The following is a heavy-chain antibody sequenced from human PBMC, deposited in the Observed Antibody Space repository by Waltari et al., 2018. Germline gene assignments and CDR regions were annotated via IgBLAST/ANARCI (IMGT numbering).Heavy chain of an antibody. J-gene: IGHJ4*02. CDR1: GYTFTSYT. CDR2: GTAYNGNT. Sequence: QVQLVQSGAEVKKPGASVTVSCKASGYTFTSYTISWVRQAPGQGLEWMGWGTAYNGNTNYALKFQGRVTMTTDTSTSTVYMELRSLISDDTAVYYCAREGYYGDYFDYWGQGTLVIVSS. CDR3: AREGYYGDYFDY. V-gene: IGHV1-18*01. D-gene: IGHD4-17*01.